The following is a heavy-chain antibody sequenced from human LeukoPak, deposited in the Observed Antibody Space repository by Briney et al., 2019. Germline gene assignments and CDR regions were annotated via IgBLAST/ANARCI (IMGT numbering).Heavy chain of an antibody. J-gene: IGHJ4*02. CDR1: GYTFTSYD. D-gene: IGHD2-21*01. V-gene: IGHV1-8*01. CDR3: AKDWEAYCGGDCYSAFDY. CDR2: MNPNSGNT. Sequence: EASVKVSCKASGYTFTSYDINWVRQATGQGLEWMGWMNPNSGNTGYAQKFQGRVTMTRNTSISTAYMELSSLRSEDTAVYYCAKDWEAYCGGDCYSAFDYWGQGILVTVSS.